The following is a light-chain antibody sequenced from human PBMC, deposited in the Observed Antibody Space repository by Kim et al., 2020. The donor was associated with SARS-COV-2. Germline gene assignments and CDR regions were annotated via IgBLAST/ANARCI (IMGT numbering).Light chain of an antibody. V-gene: IGKV3-11*01. CDR2: DAS. CDR3: QQRTSWPLT. Sequence: LSPGERATLSCRASQSVSTYLAWYQQKPGQTPRLLIYDASNRATGIPVRFSGSGSGTDFTLTIGSLEPEDFAVYYCQQRTSWPLTFGQGTRLEIK. J-gene: IGKJ5*01. CDR1: QSVSTY.